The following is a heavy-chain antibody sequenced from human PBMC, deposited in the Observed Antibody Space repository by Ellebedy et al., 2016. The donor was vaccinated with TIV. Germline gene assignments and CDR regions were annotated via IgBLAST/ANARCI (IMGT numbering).Heavy chain of an antibody. Sequence: AASVKVSCMTSVYTLTSYGIRWVRQPPGQGLAWMGCISAYNGNTNYPQMLQGRVTMTSDTFTSTAYMELRSLRSDDTAVYYCARYCNSTTCSNWFDPWGQGTLVTVSS. J-gene: IGHJ5*02. CDR2: ISAYNGNT. CDR1: VYTLTSYG. CDR3: ARYCNSTTCSNWFDP. D-gene: IGHD2-2*01. V-gene: IGHV1-18*04.